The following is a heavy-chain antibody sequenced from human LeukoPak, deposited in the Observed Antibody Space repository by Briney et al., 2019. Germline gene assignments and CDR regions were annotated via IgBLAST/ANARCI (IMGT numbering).Heavy chain of an antibody. V-gene: IGHV3-21*01. CDR2: ISSSSSYI. Sequence: GGALRLSCAASGFTFSSYSMNWVRQAPGKGLEWVSSISSSSSYIYYADSVKGRFTISRDNAKNSLYLQMNSLRAEDTAVYYCAKDPSSAQYSSGWYEGYYGIDVWGQGTTVTVSS. CDR1: GFTFSSYS. CDR3: AKDPSSAQYSSGWYEGYYGIDV. D-gene: IGHD6-19*01. J-gene: IGHJ6*02.